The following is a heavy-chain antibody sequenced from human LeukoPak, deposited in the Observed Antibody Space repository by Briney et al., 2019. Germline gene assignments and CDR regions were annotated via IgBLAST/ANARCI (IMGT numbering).Heavy chain of an antibody. Sequence: GGSLRLSCAASGFTFSSYGMHWVRQAPGKGLEWVAVIWYDGSNKYYADSVKGRFTISRDNSKNTRYLQMNSLRAEDTAVYYCARKYSSGWYDYWGQGTLVTVSS. J-gene: IGHJ4*02. V-gene: IGHV3-33*01. CDR1: GFTFSSYG. CDR3: ARKYSSGWYDY. D-gene: IGHD6-19*01. CDR2: IWYDGSNK.